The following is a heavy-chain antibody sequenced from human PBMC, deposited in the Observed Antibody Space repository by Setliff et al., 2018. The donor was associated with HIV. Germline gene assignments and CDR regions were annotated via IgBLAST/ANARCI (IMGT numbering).Heavy chain of an antibody. CDR2: ISWDGDIT. CDR3: ARDINSKSISVAFDN. J-gene: IGHJ4*02. Sequence: ETLSLTCTVSGGSISTHYWSWIRQSPGKGLEWVSLISWDGDITYYADSVKGRFTISRDNSENSLSLQMSSLRIEDSAFYYCARDINSKSISVAFDNWGPGTQVTVSS. CDR1: GGSISTHY. D-gene: IGHD6-19*01. V-gene: IGHV3-43*01.